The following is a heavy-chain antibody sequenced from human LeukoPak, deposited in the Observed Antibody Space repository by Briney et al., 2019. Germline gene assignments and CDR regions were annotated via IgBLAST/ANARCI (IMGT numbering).Heavy chain of an antibody. J-gene: IGHJ4*02. V-gene: IGHV1-69*01. CDR1: GGTFSSYA. D-gene: IGHD6-13*01. CDR2: IIPIFGTA. CDR3: ALSGPYSNPFDY. Sequence: GASVKVSCKASGGTFSSYAISWVRQAPGQGLEWMGGIIPIFGTANYAQKFQGRVTITADESTSTAYMELSSLRSEDTAVYYCALSGPYSNPFDYWGQGTLVTVSS.